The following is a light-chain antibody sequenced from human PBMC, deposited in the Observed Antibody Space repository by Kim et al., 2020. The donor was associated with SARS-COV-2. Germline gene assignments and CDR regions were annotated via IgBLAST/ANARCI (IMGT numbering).Light chain of an antibody. CDR1: QDISRY. J-gene: IGKJ4*01. CDR2: DAS. Sequence: ASIRDRVTITSRASQDISRYLDWYQQKPGKAPRLLIYDASTLQSDVPSRFSGSGSGTEFTLTINSLQPEDLATYFCQQLDSHPVTFGGGTKVDIK. V-gene: IGKV1-9*01. CDR3: QQLDSHPVT.